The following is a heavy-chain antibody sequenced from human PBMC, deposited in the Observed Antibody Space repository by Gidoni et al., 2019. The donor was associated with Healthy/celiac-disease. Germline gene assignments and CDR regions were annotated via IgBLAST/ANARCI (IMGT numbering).Heavy chain of an antibody. J-gene: IGHJ6*02. V-gene: IGHV4-39*01. CDR2: IYYSGST. CDR3: WSAGRQQLVRQPYYYYGMDV. D-gene: IGHD6-13*01. CDR1: GGSISSSSPY. Sequence: QLQLQESGPGLVKLSETLSLTCTVSGGSISSSSPYWGWIRQPPGKGLEWIGSIYYSGSTYYNPALKSRVTISVDTSKNQCSLKLSSVTAADTAVYYCWSAGRQQLVRQPYYYYGMDVWGQGTTVTVSS.